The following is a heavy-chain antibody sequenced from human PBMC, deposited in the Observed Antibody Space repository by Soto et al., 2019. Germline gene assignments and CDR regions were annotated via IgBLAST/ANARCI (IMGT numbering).Heavy chain of an antibody. Sequence: GESLKISCKGSGYSFTSNWIGWVRQMPGKGLEWMGITYPRDSDTKYSPSFQGQVTISVDKSISTTYLQWSSLKASDTAMYYCATVRAVAVPRLFYFDYCGPGTLVTVSS. CDR3: ATVRAVAVPRLFYFDY. CDR2: TYPRDSDT. D-gene: IGHD6-19*01. V-gene: IGHV5-51*01. CDR1: GYSFTSNW. J-gene: IGHJ4*02.